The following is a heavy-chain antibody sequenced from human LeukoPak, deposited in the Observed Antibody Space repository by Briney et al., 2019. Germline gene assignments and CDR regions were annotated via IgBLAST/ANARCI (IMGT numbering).Heavy chain of an antibody. CDR1: GGTFSSYP. J-gene: IGHJ4*02. Sequence: ASEKVSCKASGGTFSSYPFTWVRQAPGQGLEWMGWINTNTGNPTYAQGFTGRFVFSLDTSVSTAYLQISSLKAEDTAVYYCARVGSSSWYGVLEYWGQGTLVTVSS. CDR3: ARVGSSSWYGVLEY. V-gene: IGHV7-4-1*02. CDR2: INTNTGNP. D-gene: IGHD6-13*01.